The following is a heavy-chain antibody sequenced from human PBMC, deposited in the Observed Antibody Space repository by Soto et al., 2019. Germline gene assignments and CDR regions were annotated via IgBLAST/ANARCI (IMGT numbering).Heavy chain of an antibody. CDR1: GFTFSSYD. J-gene: IGHJ6*02. Sequence: GGSLRLSCAASGFTFSSYDMHWVRQAPGKGLEWVAVISYDGSNKYYADSVKGRFTISRDNSKNTLYLQMNSLRAEDTAVYYCAKDGGYCSGGSCYYYYYYGMDVWGQGTTVTVSS. D-gene: IGHD2-15*01. CDR3: AKDGGYCSGGSCYYYYYYGMDV. V-gene: IGHV3-30*18. CDR2: ISYDGSNK.